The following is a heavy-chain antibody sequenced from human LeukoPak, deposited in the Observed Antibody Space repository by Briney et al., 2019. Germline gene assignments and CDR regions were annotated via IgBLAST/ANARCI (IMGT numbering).Heavy chain of an antibody. J-gene: IGHJ4*02. Sequence: GGSLRLSCAASGFTFSNAWMSWVRQAPGKGLEWVAATSGSGVNSYYADSVRGRFTISRDNSQNTLYLQMDSLRAEDTALYYCAKEYSGYDFDYWGQGTLVTVSS. V-gene: IGHV3-23*01. CDR1: GFTFSNAW. CDR3: AKEYSGYDFDY. D-gene: IGHD5-12*01. CDR2: TSGSGVNS.